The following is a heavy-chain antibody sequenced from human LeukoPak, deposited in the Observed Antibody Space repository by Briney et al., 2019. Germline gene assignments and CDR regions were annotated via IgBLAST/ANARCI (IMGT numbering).Heavy chain of an antibody. Sequence: GSLRLSCAVPGITFSSYAMSWVRQAPGKGLEWVAVISGRGGRKYYADTVKGRFTSTRDNSKKTLYLQMNSLRAEDTAVYYCAKVEPGLWGQGTLVTVSS. CDR3: AKVEPGL. V-gene: IGHV3-23*01. CDR2: ISGRGGRK. J-gene: IGHJ4*02. CDR1: GITFSSYA.